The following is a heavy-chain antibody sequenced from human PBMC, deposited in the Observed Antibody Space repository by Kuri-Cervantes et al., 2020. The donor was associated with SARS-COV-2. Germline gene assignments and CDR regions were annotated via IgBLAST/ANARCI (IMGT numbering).Heavy chain of an antibody. Sequence: GGSLRLSCAASGFTFSSYSMNWVRQAPGKGLEWVSAISGSGGSTYYADSVKGRFTISRDNSKNTLYLQMNSLRAEDTAVYYCASLLSGGGAHLYYFYMDAWGKGTSVTVSS. CDR3: ASLLSGGGAHLYYFYMDA. J-gene: IGHJ6*03. V-gene: IGHV3-23*01. CDR2: ISGSGGST. CDR1: GFTFSSYS. D-gene: IGHD3-16*01.